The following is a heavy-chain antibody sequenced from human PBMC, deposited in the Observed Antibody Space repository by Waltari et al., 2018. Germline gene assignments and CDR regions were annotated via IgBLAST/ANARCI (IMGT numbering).Heavy chain of an antibody. V-gene: IGHV3-21*01. CDR2: ISSCSSYI. CDR3: AREWGVMVGTAGFYFDY. D-gene: IGHD2-15*01. Sequence: EVQLVGSGEGLVKPGGSLRLSCAAAGSTFLCDTVNWVRQAPGKGLEWVSSISSCSSYIYYADSGKGRFTISIDNAKNSLYLQMNSLRVEDTAVYYCAREWGVMVGTAGFYFDYWGQGALVTVSS. CDR1: GSTFLCDT. J-gene: IGHJ4*02.